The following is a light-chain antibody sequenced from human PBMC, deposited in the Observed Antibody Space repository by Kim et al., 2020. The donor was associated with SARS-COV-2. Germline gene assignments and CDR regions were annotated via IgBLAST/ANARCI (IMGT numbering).Light chain of an antibody. Sequence: SVKLTGTLNSGHSSYTIAWHQQQPEKGPRYLMKLDIDGSHRKGDGIPDRFSGSSSGAERYLTISSLQSEDEAAYYCQTWGTGTHVVFGGGTKLTVL. J-gene: IGLJ2*01. CDR3: QTWGTGTHVV. CDR2: LDIDGSH. CDR1: SGHSSYT. V-gene: IGLV4-69*01.